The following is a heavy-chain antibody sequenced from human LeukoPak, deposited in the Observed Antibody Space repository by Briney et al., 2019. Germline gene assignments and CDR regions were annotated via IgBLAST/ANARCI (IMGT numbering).Heavy chain of an antibody. D-gene: IGHD6-19*01. Sequence: ASVKVSCKVSGYTLTELSMHWVRQAPGKGLEWMGGFDPEDGETIYAQKFQDRVTMTEDTSTDTAYMELSSLRSEDTAVYYCALRLEGIAVSDAFDIWGQGTMVTVSS. J-gene: IGHJ3*02. CDR3: ALRLEGIAVSDAFDI. CDR2: FDPEDGET. V-gene: IGHV1-24*01. CDR1: GYTLTELS.